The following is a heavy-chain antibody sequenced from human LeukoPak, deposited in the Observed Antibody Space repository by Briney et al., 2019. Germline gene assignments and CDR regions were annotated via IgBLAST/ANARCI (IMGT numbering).Heavy chain of an antibody. Sequence: SETLPLTCTVSGGSISSYYWSWIRRPPGKGLEWIGYIYYSGSTNYNPSLKSRVTISVDTSKNQFSLKLSSVTAADTAVYYCARQERGYYYDSSGYYSGTYYYFDYWGQGTLVTVSS. CDR3: ARQERGYYYDSSGYYSGTYYYFDY. D-gene: IGHD3-22*01. CDR2: IYYSGST. J-gene: IGHJ4*02. V-gene: IGHV4-59*08. CDR1: GGSISSYY.